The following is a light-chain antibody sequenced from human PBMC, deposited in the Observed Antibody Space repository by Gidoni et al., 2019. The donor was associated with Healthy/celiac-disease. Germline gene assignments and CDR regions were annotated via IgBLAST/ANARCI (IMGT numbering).Light chain of an antibody. Sequence: QSVLTQPPSASGTPGQRVTISCSGSSSNIGSNSVYWYQQLPGTAPKLLIYRNNQRPSGVPDRFSGSKSGTSASLASSGLRSEDEADYYCAAWDDSLSGQVFGGGTKLTVL. CDR3: AAWDDSLSGQV. J-gene: IGLJ3*02. CDR2: RNN. V-gene: IGLV1-47*01. CDR1: SSNIGSNS.